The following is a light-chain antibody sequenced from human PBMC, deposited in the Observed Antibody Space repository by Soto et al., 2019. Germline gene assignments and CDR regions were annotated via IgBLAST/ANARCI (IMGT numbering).Light chain of an antibody. V-gene: IGKV3D-20*02. CDR1: QSVSNNY. CDR3: QQRSNWPIT. Sequence: EIVLTQSPGTLSLSPGERATLSCRASQSVSNNYLAWYQQKPGQAPRLLIYGASNRATGIPDRFSGSGSGTDFTLTISSLEPEDFAVYYCQQRSNWPITFGQGTRLEN. J-gene: IGKJ5*01. CDR2: GAS.